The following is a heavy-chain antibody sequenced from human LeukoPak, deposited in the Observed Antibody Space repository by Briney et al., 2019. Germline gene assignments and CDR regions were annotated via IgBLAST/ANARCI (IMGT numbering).Heavy chain of an antibody. Sequence: ASVKVSCKASGYTLTYYYLHWVRQAPGQGLEWMGWINPNSGGAYFAQKFQGRVTMTRDTSINTAYMDLSRLRSDDTAVYYCARDVVGVGENWFDPWGQGTLVTVSS. V-gene: IGHV1-2*02. D-gene: IGHD3-16*01. J-gene: IGHJ5*02. CDR2: INPNSGGA. CDR3: ARDVVGVGENWFDP. CDR1: GYTLTYYY.